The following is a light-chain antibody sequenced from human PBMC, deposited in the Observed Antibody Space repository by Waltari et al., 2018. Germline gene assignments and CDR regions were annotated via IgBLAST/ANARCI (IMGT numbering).Light chain of an antibody. CDR2: EGS. J-gene: IGLJ3*02. CDR3: SSYAGSGSPRV. Sequence: QSALIQPASVSGSPGQSITLSCTETNSDVGSYNLVSWYHKHPGKAPKSLIYEGSKRPSGVSYRFSGSKSGNTASLTISGLQADDEADYYCSSYAGSGSPRVFGGGTKLTVL. V-gene: IGLV2-23*01. CDR1: NSDVGSYNL.